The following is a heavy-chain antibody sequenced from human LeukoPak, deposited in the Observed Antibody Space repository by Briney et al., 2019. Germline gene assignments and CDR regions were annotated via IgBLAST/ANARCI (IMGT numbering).Heavy chain of an antibody. Sequence: GGSLRLSCAVSGFTFSIYAMSWVRQAPGKGLEWVSAISADGGSTYYADSVKGRFTISRDNSKNTLYLQMNSLRAEDTAVYYCAKGGWFDDWGQGTLVTVSS. D-gene: IGHD3-10*01. CDR2: ISADGGST. V-gene: IGHV3-23*01. CDR1: GFTFSIYA. J-gene: IGHJ5*02. CDR3: AKGGWFDD.